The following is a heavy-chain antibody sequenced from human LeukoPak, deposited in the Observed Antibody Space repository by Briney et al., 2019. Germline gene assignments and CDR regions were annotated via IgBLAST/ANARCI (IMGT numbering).Heavy chain of an antibody. CDR2: ISGSGGST. CDR3: ARDGGHYYDSSGPTNWFDP. V-gene: IGHV3-23*01. CDR1: GFTFSSYA. Sequence: PGGSLRLSCAASGFTFSSYAVSWVRQAPGKGLEWVSAISGSGGSTYYADSVKGRFTISRDNSKNTLYLQMNSLRAEDTAVYYCARDGGHYYDSSGPTNWFDPWGQGTLVTVSS. J-gene: IGHJ5*02. D-gene: IGHD3-22*01.